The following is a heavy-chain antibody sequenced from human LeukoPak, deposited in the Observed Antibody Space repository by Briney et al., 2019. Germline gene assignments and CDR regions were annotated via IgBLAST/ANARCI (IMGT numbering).Heavy chain of an antibody. Sequence: SVKVSCKASGGTFSSYAISWVRQAPGQGLEWMGRIIPILGIANYAQKFQGRVTITADKSTSTAYMELSSLRSEDTAVDYCARVGYYYYYGMDVWGQGTTVTVSS. CDR3: ARVGYYYYYGMDV. J-gene: IGHJ6*02. CDR2: IIPILGIA. V-gene: IGHV1-69*04. CDR1: GGTFSSYA.